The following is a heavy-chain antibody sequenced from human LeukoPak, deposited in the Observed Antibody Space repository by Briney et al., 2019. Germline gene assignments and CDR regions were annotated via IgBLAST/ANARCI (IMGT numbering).Heavy chain of an antibody. CDR1: GGSLINYY. D-gene: IGHD2/OR15-2a*01. Sequence: SETLSRTCAVYGGSLINYYWSWIRQSPGKGLEWIGDIDHSGGTSYNPALRSRVTMLIDPSRNQLYLKINAVTASDTAVYYCAMVLWQSARPGPWDQGSLVTVSS. V-gene: IGHV4-34*01. CDR3: AMVLWQSARPGP. CDR2: IDHSGGT. J-gene: IGHJ5*02.